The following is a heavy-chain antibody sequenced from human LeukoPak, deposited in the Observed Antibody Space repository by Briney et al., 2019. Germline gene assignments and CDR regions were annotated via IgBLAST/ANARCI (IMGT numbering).Heavy chain of an antibody. Sequence: ASVKVSCKASGYTFTGYYMHWVRQAPGQGLEWMGWINPNSGGTNYAQKFQGRVTMTRDTSISTAYMELSRLRSDDTAVYYCARGNRRIVVVVAATNWFDPWGQGTLVTVSS. CDR3: ARGNRRIVVVVAATNWFDP. J-gene: IGHJ5*02. CDR2: INPNSGGT. CDR1: GYTFTGYY. V-gene: IGHV1-2*02. D-gene: IGHD2-15*01.